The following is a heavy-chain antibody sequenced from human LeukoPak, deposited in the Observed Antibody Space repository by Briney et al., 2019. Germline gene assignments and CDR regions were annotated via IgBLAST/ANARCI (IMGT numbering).Heavy chain of an antibody. D-gene: IGHD3-16*02. Sequence: PSETLSLTCAVYGGSFSGDYWSWSRQPPGKGLEWSGEINHSGITNYTPSPKSRVTTSVDTSKNQFSLKLSSVTAADAAVYYCARGPRYYDYVWGSYRYKAGYFDYWGQGTLVTVSS. CDR1: GGSFSGDY. CDR2: INHSGIT. J-gene: IGHJ4*02. V-gene: IGHV4-34*01. CDR3: ARGPRYYDYVWGSYRYKAGYFDY.